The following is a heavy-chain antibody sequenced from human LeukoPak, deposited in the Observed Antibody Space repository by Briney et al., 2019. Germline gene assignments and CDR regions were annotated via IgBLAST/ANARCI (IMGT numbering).Heavy chain of an antibody. CDR1: GFTVSSNY. CDR2: IYSGGST. J-gene: IGHJ4*02. D-gene: IGHD6-13*01. CDR3: VRDFVSSSWMGY. Sequence: PGGSLRLPCAASGFTVSSNYMSWVRQAPGKGLEWVSVIYSGGSTYYADSVKGRFNISRDNSKNTLYLQMNSLRVEDTAVYYCVRDFVSSSWMGYWGQGTLVTVSS. V-gene: IGHV3-53*01.